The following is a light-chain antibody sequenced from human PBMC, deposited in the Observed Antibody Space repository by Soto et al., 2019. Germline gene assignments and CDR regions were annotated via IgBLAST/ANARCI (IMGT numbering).Light chain of an antibody. CDR1: QSVSSN. CDR2: GAS. J-gene: IGKJ2*01. V-gene: IGKV3-15*01. CDR3: QHYNNWPPL. Sequence: EIVMTQSPATLSVSPGERATLSCRASQSVSSNLAWYQQKPGQAPRLLIYGASTRATGIPARFSGSGSGTEFTLTISSLQSEDFAVYYCQHYNNWPPLFGQGTKLEI.